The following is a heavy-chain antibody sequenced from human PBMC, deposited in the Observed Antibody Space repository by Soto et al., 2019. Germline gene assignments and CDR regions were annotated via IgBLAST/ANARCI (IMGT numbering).Heavy chain of an antibody. CDR3: ARMKNWFDP. CDR1: GGSISSYY. CDR2: IYYSGST. V-gene: IGHV4-59*01. Sequence: SETLSLTCTVSGGSISSYYWSWIRQPPGKGLEWIGYIYYSGSTNYNPSLKSRVTISVDTSKNQFSLKLSSVTAADTAVYYCARMKNWFDPWGQGTLVTVSS. J-gene: IGHJ5*02.